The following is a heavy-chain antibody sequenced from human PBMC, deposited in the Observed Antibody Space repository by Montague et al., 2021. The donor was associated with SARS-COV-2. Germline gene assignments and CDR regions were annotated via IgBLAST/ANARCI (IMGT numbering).Heavy chain of an antibody. Sequence: PALVKPTQTLTLTCTFSGFSLSTTGVGVGWIRQPPGKALEWLALIYWDADKRYSPSLKSRLAITNDTSKHQVVLTMTNMDPVDTATYYCQHRRDIYDFWSSYYNGQTYDAFKWFDSWGQGTLVTVSS. CDR2: IYWDADK. J-gene: IGHJ5*01. D-gene: IGHD3-3*01. CDR3: QHRRDIYDFWSSYYNGQTYDAFKWFDS. V-gene: IGHV2-5*02. CDR1: GFSLSTTGVG.